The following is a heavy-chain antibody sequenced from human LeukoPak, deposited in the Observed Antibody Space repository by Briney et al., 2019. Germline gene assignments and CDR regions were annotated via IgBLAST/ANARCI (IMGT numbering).Heavy chain of an antibody. Sequence: GESLKISCKGSGYSFTSYWIGWVRQMPGKGQEWMGIIYPGDSDTRYSPSFQGQVTISADKSISTAYLQWSSLKASDTAMYYCARPIVAGGINWFDPWAREPWSPSPQ. V-gene: IGHV5-51*01. D-gene: IGHD2-21*01. J-gene: IGHJ5*02. CDR2: IYPGDSDT. CDR1: GYSFTSYW. CDR3: ARPIVAGGINWFDP.